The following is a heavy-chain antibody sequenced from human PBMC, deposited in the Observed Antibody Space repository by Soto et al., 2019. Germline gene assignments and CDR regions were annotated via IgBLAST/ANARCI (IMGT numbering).Heavy chain of an antibody. CDR2: ISSSSSTI. CDR3: ARDTPILGIDAFDI. CDR1: GFTFSSYS. D-gene: IGHD7-27*01. V-gene: IGHV3-48*04. J-gene: IGHJ3*02. Sequence: GGSLRLSCAASGFTFSSYSMNWVRQAPGKGLEWVSYISSSSSTIYYADSVKGRFTISRDNAKNSLYLQMNSLRAEDTAVYYCARDTPILGIDAFDICGQGTMVTVSS.